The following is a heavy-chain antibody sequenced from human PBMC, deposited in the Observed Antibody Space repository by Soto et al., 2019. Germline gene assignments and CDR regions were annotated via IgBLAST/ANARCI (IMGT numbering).Heavy chain of an antibody. Sequence: SETLSLTCTVSGGSISSSSYYWGWIRQPPGKGLEWIGSIYYSGSTYYNPSLKSRVTISVDTSKNQFSLKLSSVTAADTAVYYCARHRYSSSWYGLGGYTNYYYYMDVWGKGTTVTVSS. J-gene: IGHJ6*03. CDR1: GGSISSSSYY. CDR2: IYYSGST. V-gene: IGHV4-39*01. D-gene: IGHD6-13*01. CDR3: ARHRYSSSWYGLGGYTNYYYYMDV.